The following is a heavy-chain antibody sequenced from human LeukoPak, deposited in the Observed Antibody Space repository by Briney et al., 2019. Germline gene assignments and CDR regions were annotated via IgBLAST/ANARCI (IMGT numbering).Heavy chain of an antibody. D-gene: IGHD2-8*01. CDR3: ARAGHCTNGICYTADFDY. CDR1: GFTFSSYW. Sequence: GGSLRLSCAASGFTFSSYWMSWVRQAPGKGLEWVANIKEDGSEKYYVDSVKGRFTISRDNSKNTLYLQMNSLRAEDTAVYYCARAGHCTNGICYTADFDYWGQGTLVTVSS. CDR2: IKEDGSEK. J-gene: IGHJ4*02. V-gene: IGHV3-7*03.